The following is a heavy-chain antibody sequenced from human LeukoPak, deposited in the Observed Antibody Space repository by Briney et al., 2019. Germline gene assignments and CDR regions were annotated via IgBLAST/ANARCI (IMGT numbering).Heavy chain of an antibody. CDR3: ATNPAASLDY. J-gene: IGHJ4*02. D-gene: IGHD2-8*01. Sequence: GGSLRLSCAASGFTFSSYGMHWVRQAPGKGLEWVAFIRYDGSNKYYADSVKGRFTISRDNSKNTLYLQMNSLRAEDTAVYYCATNPAASLDYWGQGTLVTVSS. CDR1: GFTFSSYG. V-gene: IGHV3-30*02. CDR2: IRYDGSNK.